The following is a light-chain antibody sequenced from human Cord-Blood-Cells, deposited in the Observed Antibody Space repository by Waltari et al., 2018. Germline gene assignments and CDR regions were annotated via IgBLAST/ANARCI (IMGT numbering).Light chain of an antibody. CDR2: DVS. CDR1: SSDVGGYNY. Sequence: QSALTQPRSVSGSPGQSVTISCTGTSSDVGGYNYVSWYQQHPGKAPKLMIYDVSKRPSGVPGRFYGSKSGNTASLTITGRQAEDEADYYCCSYAGSYTFYVFGTGTKVTVL. J-gene: IGLJ1*01. V-gene: IGLV2-11*01. CDR3: CSYAGSYTFYV.